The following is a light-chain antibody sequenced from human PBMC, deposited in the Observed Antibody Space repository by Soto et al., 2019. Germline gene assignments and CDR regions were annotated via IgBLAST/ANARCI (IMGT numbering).Light chain of an antibody. J-gene: IGLJ1*01. CDR2: DVS. Sequence: QSALTQPASVSGSPGQSITISCTGTSSDVGGYDYVSWYQQHPGKAPKLMIYDVSNRPSGVSNRFSGSKSGNTASLTISGLQAEDEADYYCSSYTCNSAFCVFGPGTKVTVL. CDR3: SSYTCNSAFCV. V-gene: IGLV2-14*01. CDR1: SSDVGGYDY.